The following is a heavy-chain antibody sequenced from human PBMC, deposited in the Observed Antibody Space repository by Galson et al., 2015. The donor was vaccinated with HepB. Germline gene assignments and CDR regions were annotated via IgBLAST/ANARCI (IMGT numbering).Heavy chain of an antibody. CDR2: ISAYNRKT. CDR1: GYTFSSYS. V-gene: IGHV1-18*01. D-gene: IGHD2-15*01. Sequence: SVKVSCKASGYTFSSYSITWVRQAPGQGLEWMGWISAYNRKTNYAQKIQGRVTMTTDRFTSTAYMELRSLRSDDTAVYYCARGALVLGVAATQNNWFDPWGQGTLVTVSS. CDR3: ARGALVLGVAATQNNWFDP. J-gene: IGHJ5*02.